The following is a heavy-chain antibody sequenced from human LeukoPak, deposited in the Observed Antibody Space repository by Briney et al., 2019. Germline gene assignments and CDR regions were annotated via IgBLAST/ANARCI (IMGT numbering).Heavy chain of an antibody. V-gene: IGHV4-39*07. CDR3: ARDFSSSSTVYYYYYMDV. CDR2: IYSSGTT. Sequence: SETLSLTCTVSGGSISSRPYYWGWIRQPPGKGLEWIGTIYSSGTTYYNPSLKSRVTISLDTSKNQFSLKLSSVTAADTAIYYCARDFSSSSTVYYYYYMDVWGKGTTVTVSS. J-gene: IGHJ6*03. D-gene: IGHD6-6*01. CDR1: GGSISSRPYY.